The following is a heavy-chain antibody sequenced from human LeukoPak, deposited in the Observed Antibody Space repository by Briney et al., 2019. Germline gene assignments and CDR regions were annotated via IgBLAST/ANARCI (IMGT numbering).Heavy chain of an antibody. CDR1: GFTFSSYA. CDR2: ISYDGSNK. V-gene: IGHV3-30-3*01. J-gene: IGHJ4*02. CDR3: ARDDLDIVVVPAAMDY. D-gene: IGHD2-2*03. Sequence: GGSLRLSCAASGFTFSSYAMHWVRQAPGKGLEWVAVISYDGSNKYYADSVKGRFTISRDNSKNTLHLQMNSLRAEDTAVYHCARDDLDIVVVPAAMDYWGQGTLVTVSS.